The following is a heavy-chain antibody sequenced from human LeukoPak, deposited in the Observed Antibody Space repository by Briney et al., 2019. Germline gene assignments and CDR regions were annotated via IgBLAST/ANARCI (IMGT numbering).Heavy chain of an antibody. J-gene: IGHJ4*01. CDR2: VSSGGSNK. Sequence: GGSLRLSCAASGFTFSCYRMNWVRQAPGKGLEWVSFVSSGGSNKYYADSVKGRFTISRDNAKNTLYLQMNSLRGEDTAVYYCPRARRPSVSYFYFDSSGHGTLFTVSS. CDR1: GFTFSCYR. V-gene: IGHV3-48*01. CDR3: PRARRPSVSYFYFDS. D-gene: IGHD3-10*01.